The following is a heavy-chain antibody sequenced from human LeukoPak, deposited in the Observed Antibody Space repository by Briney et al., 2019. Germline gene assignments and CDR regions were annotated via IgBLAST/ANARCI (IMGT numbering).Heavy chain of an antibody. CDR1: GFYA. J-gene: IGHJ4*02. CDR3: ARDIPWGTTTLDY. Sequence: GGSLRLSCAASGFYAMHWVRQAPGKGLEWVALISYDGSNKYYADSVKGRFTISRDNSKNTLYLQMNSLRADDTAVYYCARDIPWGTTTLDYWGQGTLVTVSS. D-gene: IGHD1-26*01. V-gene: IGHV3-30-3*01. CDR2: ISYDGSNK.